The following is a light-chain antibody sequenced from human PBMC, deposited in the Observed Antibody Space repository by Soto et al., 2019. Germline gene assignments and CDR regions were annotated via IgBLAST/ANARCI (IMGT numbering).Light chain of an antibody. Sequence: QSALTQPRSVSGSPGQSVTISCTGTSSDVGGYTYVSWYQHHPGKAPKLMIYDVSKRPSGVPYRFSGSKSGNTASLTISGLQADDEADYYCCSYAGSDTFVVFGGGTQLTVL. CDR2: DVS. J-gene: IGLJ2*01. CDR3: CSYAGSDTFVV. V-gene: IGLV2-11*01. CDR1: SSDVGGYTY.